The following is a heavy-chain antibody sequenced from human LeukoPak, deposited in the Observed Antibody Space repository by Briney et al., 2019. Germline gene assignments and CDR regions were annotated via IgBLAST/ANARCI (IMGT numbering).Heavy chain of an antibody. Sequence: PGGSLRLSCAASGFTFSSYAMHWVRQAPGKGLEWVAVISYDGSNKYYADSVKGRFTISRDNSKNTLYLQMNSLRAEDTAVYYCARDPGLWLRGGPDYWGQGTLVTVSS. CDR1: GFTFSSYA. V-gene: IGHV3-30-3*01. J-gene: IGHJ4*02. D-gene: IGHD5-18*01. CDR2: ISYDGSNK. CDR3: ARDPGLWLRGGPDY.